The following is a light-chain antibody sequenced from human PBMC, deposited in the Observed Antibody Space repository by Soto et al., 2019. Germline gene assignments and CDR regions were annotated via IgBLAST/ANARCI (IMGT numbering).Light chain of an antibody. CDR2: GAS. CDR3: QQHTSSPHMYT. Sequence: ENVLTQSPGTLSLSPGERAALSCRASQSVSSSYLVWYQQKPGQAPRLLTSGASSRATGIPDRFSGSGSGTDFTLTISRLEPEDFAVYYCQQHTSSPHMYTFGQGTKVDIK. V-gene: IGKV3-20*01. J-gene: IGKJ2*01. CDR1: QSVSSSY.